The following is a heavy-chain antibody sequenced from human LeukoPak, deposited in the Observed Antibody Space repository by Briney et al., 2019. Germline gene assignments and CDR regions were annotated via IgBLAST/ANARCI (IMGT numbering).Heavy chain of an antibody. CDR2: INPNSGGT. CDR1: GYTFTGYY. J-gene: IGHJ4*02. CDR3: ARPWVRGVYFDY. D-gene: IGHD3-10*01. V-gene: IGHV1-2*02. Sequence: GASVKVSCEASGYTFTGYYMHWVRQAPGQGLEWMGWINPNSGGTNYAQKFQGRVTMTRDTSISTAYMELSRLRSDDTAVYYCARPWVRGVYFDYWGQGTLVTVSS.